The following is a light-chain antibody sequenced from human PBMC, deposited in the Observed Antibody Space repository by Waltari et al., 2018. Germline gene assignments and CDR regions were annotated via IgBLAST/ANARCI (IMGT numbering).Light chain of an antibody. V-gene: IGLV2-14*01. J-gene: IGLJ2*01. CDR2: GVN. Sequence: QSALTQPASVSASPGQSITISCTGTSGDIGGSDFVSWYQHHPGRAPKVLIFGVNHRPSGISDRFSGSKSGNTASPTISGLQAEDDADYYCSSPSTNNVVVFGGGTKVTVL. CDR1: SGDIGGSDF. CDR3: SSPSTNNVVV.